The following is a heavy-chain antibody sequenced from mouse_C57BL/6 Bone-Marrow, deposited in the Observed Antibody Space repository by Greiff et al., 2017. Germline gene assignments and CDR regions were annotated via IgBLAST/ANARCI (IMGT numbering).Heavy chain of an antibody. CDR2: IYPRDGST. J-gene: IGHJ1*03. Sequence: VQLVESGPELVKPGASVKLSCKASGYTFTSYDINWVKQRPGQGLEWIGWIYPRDGSTKYNEKFKGKATLTVDKSSSTAYMELHSLPAEDSAVYFCARLEFDGSSGDWYFDVWGTGTTVTVSA. V-gene: IGHV1-85*01. CDR3: ARLEFDGSSGDWYFDV. D-gene: IGHD1-1*01. CDR1: GYTFTSYD.